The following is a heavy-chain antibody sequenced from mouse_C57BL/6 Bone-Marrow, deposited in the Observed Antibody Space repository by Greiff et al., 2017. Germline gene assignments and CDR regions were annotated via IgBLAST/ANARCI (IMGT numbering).Heavy chain of an antibody. CDR3: ARSKNRGSWFAF. D-gene: IGHD3-1*01. J-gene: IGHJ3*01. V-gene: IGHV1-54*01. Sequence: VQLQQSGAELVRPGTSVKVSCKASGYAFTNYLIEWVKQRPGQGLEWIGVINPGSGGTNYNENFKGKATLTADKSSSTAYMQLSSLTSEDSAVFFCARSKNRGSWFAFWGKGTLVTVSA. CDR1: GYAFTNYL. CDR2: INPGSGGT.